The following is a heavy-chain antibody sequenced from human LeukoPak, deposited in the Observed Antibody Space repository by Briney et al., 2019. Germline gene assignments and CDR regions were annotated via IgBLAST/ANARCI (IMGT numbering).Heavy chain of an antibody. D-gene: IGHD3-10*01. Sequence: SETLSLTCTVSGDSISSYYWSWIRQPPGKGLEWIGEINHSGSTNYNPSLKSRVTISVDTSKNQFSLKLSSVTAADTAVYYCARGGFRRVQVDAFDIWGQGTMVTVSS. V-gene: IGHV4-34*01. CDR3: ARGGFRRVQVDAFDI. CDR1: GDSISSYY. CDR2: INHSGST. J-gene: IGHJ3*02.